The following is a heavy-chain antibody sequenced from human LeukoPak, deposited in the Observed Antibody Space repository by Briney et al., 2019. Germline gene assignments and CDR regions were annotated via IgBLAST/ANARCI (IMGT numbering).Heavy chain of an antibody. CDR1: GFTFSNYA. CDR2: ISGSSGLI. V-gene: IGHV3-23*01. Sequence: PGGSLRLSCAASGFTFSNYAMSWVRQAPGKGLEWVSVISGSSGLILYADSVKGRFTISRDNSRKTLYLQMNSLRDEDTAVYFCVKCLGDTSKFDPWGQGTLVTVSP. CDR3: VKCLGDTSKFDP. D-gene: IGHD2/OR15-2a*01. J-gene: IGHJ5*02.